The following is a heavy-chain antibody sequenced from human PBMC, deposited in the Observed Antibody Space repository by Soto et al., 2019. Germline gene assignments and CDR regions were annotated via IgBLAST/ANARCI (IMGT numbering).Heavy chain of an antibody. CDR3: AKDQSYYGSGSYYPDY. D-gene: IGHD3-10*01. CDR1: GFTFSSYG. Sequence: GGSLRLSCAASGFTFSSYGMHWVRQAPGKGLEWVAVISYDGSNKYYADSVKGRFTISRDNSKNTLYLQMNSLRAEDTAVYYCAKDQSYYGSGSYYPDYWGQGTLVTVSS. J-gene: IGHJ4*02. CDR2: ISYDGSNK. V-gene: IGHV3-30*18.